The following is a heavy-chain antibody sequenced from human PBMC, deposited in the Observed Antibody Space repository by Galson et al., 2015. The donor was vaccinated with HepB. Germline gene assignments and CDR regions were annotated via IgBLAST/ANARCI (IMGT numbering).Heavy chain of an antibody. CDR2: ISSSSSTI. J-gene: IGHJ3*02. CDR1: GFTFSSYS. V-gene: IGHV3-48*01. CDR3: ARVTVGVVPAAMAAFDI. Sequence: SLRLSCAASGFTFSSYSMNWVRQAPGKGLEWVSYISSSSSTIYYADSVKGRFTISRDNAKSSLYLQMNSLRAEDTAVYYCARVTVGVVPAAMAAFDIWGQGTMVTVSS. D-gene: IGHD2-2*01.